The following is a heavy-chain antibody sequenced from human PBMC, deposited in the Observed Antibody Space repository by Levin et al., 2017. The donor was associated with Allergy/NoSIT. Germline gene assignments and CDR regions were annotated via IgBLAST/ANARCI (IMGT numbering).Heavy chain of an antibody. CDR2: IHNTGST. CDR1: GGSIGSGGYY. J-gene: IGHJ5*02. Sequence: SETLSLTCTVSGGSIGSGGYYWSWIRQHPGKGLEWIGYIHNTGSTFYNPSLKSRSTISIDTSKNQFSLKMSSVTAADTAVYYCARGLGSSWSNWFDPWGQGTLVTVSS. V-gene: IGHV4-31*03. D-gene: IGHD6-13*01. CDR3: ARGLGSSWSNWFDP.